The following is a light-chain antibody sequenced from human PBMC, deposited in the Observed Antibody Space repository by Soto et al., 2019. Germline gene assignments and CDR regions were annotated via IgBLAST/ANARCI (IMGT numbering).Light chain of an antibody. CDR3: SSYTSSGNLV. V-gene: IGLV2-14*01. CDR1: SSDVGAYKY. Sequence: QSVLTQPASVSGSPGQSITISCTGTSSDVGAYKYVSWYQQHPGRAPKVMIYEVSNRPSGVSNRFSGSKSGNTASLTITGLQAEDEADYYCSSYTSSGNLVFGGGTKLTVL. J-gene: IGLJ3*02. CDR2: EVS.